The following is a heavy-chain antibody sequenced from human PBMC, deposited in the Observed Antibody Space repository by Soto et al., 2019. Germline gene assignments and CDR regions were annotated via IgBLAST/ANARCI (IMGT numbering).Heavy chain of an antibody. Sequence: SETLSLTCTVSGGSISSSSYFWGWIRQPPGKGLEWIGSIYYSGSTYYNPSLKSRVTISVDTSKNQFSLKLSSVTAADTAVYYCARHRIPAGGYFDYWGQGTLVTVSS. CDR1: GGSISSSSYF. J-gene: IGHJ4*02. D-gene: IGHD1-26*01. CDR3: ARHRIPAGGYFDY. V-gene: IGHV4-39*01. CDR2: IYYSGST.